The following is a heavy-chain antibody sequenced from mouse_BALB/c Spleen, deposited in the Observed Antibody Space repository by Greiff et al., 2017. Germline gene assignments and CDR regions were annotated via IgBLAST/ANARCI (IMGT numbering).Heavy chain of an antibody. Sequence: EVHLVESGGGLVQPGGSRKLSCAASGFTFSSFGMHWVRQAPEKGLEWVAYISSGSSTIYYADTVKGRFTISRDNPKNTLFLQMTSLRSEDTAMYYFARSSSDYGHPDYWGQGTTLTVSS. CDR2: ISSGSSTI. D-gene: IGHD1-1*02. V-gene: IGHV5-17*02. CDR3: ARSSSDYGHPDY. J-gene: IGHJ2*01. CDR1: GFTFSSFG.